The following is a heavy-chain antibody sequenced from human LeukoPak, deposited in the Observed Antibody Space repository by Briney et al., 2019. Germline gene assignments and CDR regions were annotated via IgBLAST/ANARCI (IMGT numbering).Heavy chain of an antibody. J-gene: IGHJ4*02. V-gene: IGHV3-7*01. CDR2: IKQDGSEK. Sequence: GGSLRLSCVASGFTFSSYWMSWVRQAPGKGLEWVANIKQDGSEKYYVDSVRGRFTISRDNVKNSLYLQMNSLRAEDTAVYYCARGGKFYYDSSGYPGDYRGQGTLVTVSS. CDR1: GFTFSSYW. CDR3: ARGGKFYYDSSGYPGDY. D-gene: IGHD3-22*01.